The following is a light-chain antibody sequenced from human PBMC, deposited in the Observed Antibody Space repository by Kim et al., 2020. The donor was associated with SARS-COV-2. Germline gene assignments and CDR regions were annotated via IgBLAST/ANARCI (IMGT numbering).Light chain of an antibody. J-gene: IGKJ1*01. CDR2: DAS. V-gene: IGKV3-11*01. CDR3: HQRSSWLWT. Sequence: EIVLTQSPATLSLSPGERATLSCRASQNVNNYLAWYQQKPGQAPRLLIYDASNRATGIPARFSGSGSGTDFTLTISSLEPEDFAVYYCHQRSSWLWTFGQGTKVDIK. CDR1: QNVNNY.